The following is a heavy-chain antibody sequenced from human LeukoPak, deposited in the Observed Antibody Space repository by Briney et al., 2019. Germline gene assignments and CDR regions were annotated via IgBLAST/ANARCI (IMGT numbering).Heavy chain of an antibody. V-gene: IGHV4-4*02. Sequence: SGTLSLTCGVSGGSITQTNYWTWIRQPPGKGLEWIGEVNLQGSTNYNPSLMGRVAISVDKSENHVSLQLTSVTAADTAVYYCARLRGVVPAAMFRYYYYYYGMDVWGQGTTVTVSS. D-gene: IGHD2-2*01. CDR1: GGSITQTNY. CDR2: VNLQGST. J-gene: IGHJ6*02. CDR3: ARLRGVVPAAMFRYYYYYYGMDV.